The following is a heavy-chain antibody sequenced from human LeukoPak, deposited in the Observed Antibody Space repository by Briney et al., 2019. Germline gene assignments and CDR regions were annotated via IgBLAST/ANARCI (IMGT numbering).Heavy chain of an antibody. J-gene: IGHJ3*02. Sequence: GESLKISCQVSGYSFSSYWIGWVRQMPGKGLEWMGIIFPGDSDTRYSPSFQGRVTISADKSINTAYLQWSNLKASDTAMYFCARLVAIPDAFDIWGQGTMVTVSS. V-gene: IGHV5-51*01. D-gene: IGHD2-2*02. CDR3: ARLVAIPDAFDI. CDR2: IFPGDSDT. CDR1: GYSFSSYW.